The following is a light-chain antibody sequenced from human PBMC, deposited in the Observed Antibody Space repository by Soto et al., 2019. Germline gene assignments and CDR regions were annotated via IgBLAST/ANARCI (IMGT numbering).Light chain of an antibody. CDR1: QSLSSY. J-gene: IGKJ1*01. Sequence: EIVLTQSPATVSLSPGERATLSCWASQSLSSYLAWYQQKPGQAPRLLIYDASNRANGIPARFTGSGSGTEFTLTISSLQSEDFAVYYCQQYNNWPRTFGQGTKVDIK. CDR2: DAS. CDR3: QQYNNWPRT. V-gene: IGKV3-11*01.